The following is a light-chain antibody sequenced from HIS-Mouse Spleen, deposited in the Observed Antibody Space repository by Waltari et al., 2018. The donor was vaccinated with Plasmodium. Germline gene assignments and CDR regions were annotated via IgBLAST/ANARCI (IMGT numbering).Light chain of an antibody. CDR2: RDS. CDR3: QVWDSSTANVV. CDR1: NIGSKN. Sequence: SYELTQPLSVSVALGQTARITCGGNNIGSKNVNWYQQKPGQAPVLVIYRDSNRPSGIPERFSGSNSGNTATLTISRAQAGDEADYYCQVWDSSTANVVFGGGTKLTVL. V-gene: IGLV3-9*01. J-gene: IGLJ2*01.